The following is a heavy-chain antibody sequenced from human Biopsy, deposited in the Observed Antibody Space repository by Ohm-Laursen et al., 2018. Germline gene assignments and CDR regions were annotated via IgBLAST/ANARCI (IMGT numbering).Heavy chain of an antibody. CDR2: IRRNSAII. J-gene: IGHJ6*02. D-gene: IGHD1-26*01. CDR3: ARDRGGARYGMDV. Sequence: SLRLSCAASGFTFDDYGMHWVRQSPGKGLGWVSGIRRNSAIIDYADSVRGRFTISRDNARRFLFLQMNNLKSEDTAFYYCARDRGGARYGMDVWGRGTTVTVSS. CDR1: GFTFDDYG. V-gene: IGHV3-9*01.